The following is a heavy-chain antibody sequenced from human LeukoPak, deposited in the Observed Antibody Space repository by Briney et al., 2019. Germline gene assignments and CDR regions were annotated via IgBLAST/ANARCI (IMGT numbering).Heavy chain of an antibody. CDR2: ISGSGGRT. Sequence: GGSLRLSCATSGFTFSTYAMNWVRQAPGKGLEWVSAISGSGGRTYYADSLKGRFTISRDNSKNTLYLQMNSLRAEDTAVYYCARDGYKEWGQGTLVTVSS. J-gene: IGHJ4*02. CDR3: ARDGYKE. D-gene: IGHD5-24*01. V-gene: IGHV3-23*01. CDR1: GFTFSTYA.